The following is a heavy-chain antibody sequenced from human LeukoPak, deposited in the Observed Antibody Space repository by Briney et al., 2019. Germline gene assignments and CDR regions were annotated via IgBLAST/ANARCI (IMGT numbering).Heavy chain of an antibody. J-gene: IGHJ5*02. Sequence: ASVKVSCKASGYTFINSDINWVRQATGQGLEWMGWMNPNSGNTGYAQKFQDRVTITRDTSITTAYMELSSLRSEDTAVYYCARGNGTYMFDPWGQGTLVTVSS. V-gene: IGHV1-8*03. CDR2: MNPNSGNT. CDR1: GYTFINSD. CDR3: ARGNGTYMFDP. D-gene: IGHD1-26*01.